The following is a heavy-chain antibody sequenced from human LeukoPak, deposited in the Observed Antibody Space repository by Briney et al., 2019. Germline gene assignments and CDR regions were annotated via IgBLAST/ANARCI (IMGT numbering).Heavy chain of an antibody. V-gene: IGHV4-59*08. Sequence: PSETLSLTCTVSGGSISSYYWSWIRQPPGKGLEWIGYIYYSGSTNYNPSLKSRVTISVDTSKNQFSLKLSSVTAADTAVYYCARQGPEVYGGNRVFDYWGQGTLVTVSS. J-gene: IGHJ4*02. CDR1: GGSISSYY. CDR2: IYYSGST. CDR3: ARQGPEVYGGNRVFDY. D-gene: IGHD4-23*01.